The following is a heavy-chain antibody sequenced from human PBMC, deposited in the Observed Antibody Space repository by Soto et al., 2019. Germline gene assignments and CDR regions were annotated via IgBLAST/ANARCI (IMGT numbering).Heavy chain of an antibody. V-gene: IGHV4-61*01. J-gene: IGHJ4*02. D-gene: IGHD3-10*01. CDR1: GGSVSSGSYY. CDR2: IYYSGST. CDR3: ARDYRSGSYYQYYFDY. Sequence: SETLSLTCTVSGGSVSSGSYYWSWIRQPPGKGLEWIGYIYYSGSTNYNPSLKSRVTISVDTSKNQFSPKLSSVTAADTAVYYCARDYRSGSYYQYYFDYWGQGTLVTVSS.